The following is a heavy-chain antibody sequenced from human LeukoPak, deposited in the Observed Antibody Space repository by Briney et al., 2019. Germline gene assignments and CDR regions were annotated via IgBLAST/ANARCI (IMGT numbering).Heavy chain of an antibody. Sequence: GGSLRLSCAASGFTLGTYDMYWVRPAPGKGLECVSSISRSGGSTYYADSVKGRFTISRDNSKNTLYLQMSSLRADDTAVYYCSKKGQSEDYGKPGWGQGTLVTVSS. V-gene: IGHV3-23*01. CDR2: ISRSGGST. CDR3: SKKGQSEDYGKPG. CDR1: GFTLGTYD. D-gene: IGHD4-17*01. J-gene: IGHJ4*02.